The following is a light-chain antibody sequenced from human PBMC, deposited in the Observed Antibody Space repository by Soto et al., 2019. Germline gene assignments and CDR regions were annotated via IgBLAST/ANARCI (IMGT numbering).Light chain of an antibody. J-gene: IGKJ1*01. V-gene: IGKV3-11*01. CDR2: DAS. CDR1: RSVDTD. CDR3: QQRSKMPLT. Sequence: EILITQSPSTLSVTHGDSATLSCRASRSVDTDLAWYQQKPGQAPRLLVYDASNRATGIPARFSGTGSETDFTLTISSLEPEDFAIYYCQQRSKMPLTFGHGAKVDI.